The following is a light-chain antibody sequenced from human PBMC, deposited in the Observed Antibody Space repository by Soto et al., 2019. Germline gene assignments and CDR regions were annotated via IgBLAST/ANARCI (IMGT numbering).Light chain of an antibody. Sequence: EIVMTQSPATLSVSPGERATLSCRASESVGSYLAWYQQKPGQAPRLLIHGASKRATGIPARFSGSGSGTEFTLTISSLQSEDFAVYYCQQYYKWPPETFGQGTKVAIK. CDR2: GAS. V-gene: IGKV3-15*01. CDR1: ESVGSY. J-gene: IGKJ2*01. CDR3: QQYYKWPPET.